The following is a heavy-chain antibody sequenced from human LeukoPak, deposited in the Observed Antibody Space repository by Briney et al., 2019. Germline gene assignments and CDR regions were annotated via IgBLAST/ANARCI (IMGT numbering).Heavy chain of an antibody. Sequence: PSETLFLTCPVSGGSISSYHWSWIRQPPGKGLEWIGYIYYSGSTHYNPSLQSRVTISVDTSKIQFSLKLSSVTAADTAGYYCARGSSGSPSWAWGQGTLVTVSS. D-gene: IGHD1-26*01. CDR2: IYYSGST. V-gene: IGHV4-59*01. J-gene: IGHJ5*02. CDR1: GGSISSYH. CDR3: ARGSSGSPSWA.